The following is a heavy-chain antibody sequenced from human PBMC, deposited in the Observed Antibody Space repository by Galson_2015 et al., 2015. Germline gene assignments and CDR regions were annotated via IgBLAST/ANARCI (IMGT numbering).Heavy chain of an antibody. Sequence: SLRLSCAASGFTFSSYAMHWVRQAPGKGLEWVAVISYDGSNKYYADSVKGRFTISRDNSKNTLYLQMNSLRAEDTAVYYCAGRLWFRDPSGLDPWGQGTLVTVSS. CDR2: ISYDGSNK. V-gene: IGHV3-30*01. D-gene: IGHD3-10*01. CDR1: GFTFSSYA. CDR3: AGRLWFRDPSGLDP. J-gene: IGHJ5*02.